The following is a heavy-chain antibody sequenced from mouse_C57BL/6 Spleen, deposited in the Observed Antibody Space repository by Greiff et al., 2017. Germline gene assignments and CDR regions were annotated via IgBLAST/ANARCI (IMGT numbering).Heavy chain of an antibody. J-gene: IGHJ1*03. CDR1: GFNIKDDY. CDR2: IDPENGDT. V-gene: IGHV14-4*01. CDR3: TTPGYFDV. Sequence: VQLQQSGAELVRPGASVKLSCTASGFNIKDDYMHWVKQRPEQGLEWIGWIDPENGDTEYASKFQGKATKTADTSSNTAYLQLSSLTSEDTAVYYCTTPGYFDVWGTGTTVTVSS.